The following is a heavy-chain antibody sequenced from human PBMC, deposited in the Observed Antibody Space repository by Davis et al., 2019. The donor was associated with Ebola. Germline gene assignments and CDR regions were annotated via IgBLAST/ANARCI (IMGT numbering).Heavy chain of an antibody. V-gene: IGHV3-23*01. CDR3: AKDTSNIWFDI. CDR1: GFIFRSYV. CDR2: LGTSADT. Sequence: GESPKIPCAAPGFIFRSYVMSWVRQAPGKGLEWVSTLGTSADTYYADSVKGRFTISRDNSKNTLYLQMNGLRVEDTAIYYCAKDTSNIWFDIWGQGTMVTVSS. J-gene: IGHJ3*02. D-gene: IGHD1-26*01.